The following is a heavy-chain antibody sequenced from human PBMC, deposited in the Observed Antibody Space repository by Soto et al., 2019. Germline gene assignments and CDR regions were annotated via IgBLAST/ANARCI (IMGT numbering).Heavy chain of an antibody. CDR2: MYYSGST. D-gene: IGHD3-16*01. J-gene: IGHJ6*03. CDR3: ARLGAPYYYYYYMDV. V-gene: IGHV4-39*01. CDR1: GGSSSSSSYY. Sequence: SETLSLTCTVSGGSSSSSSYYWGWIRQPPGKGLEWIGTMYYSGSTYYNPSLKSRVTISVDTSKNQFSLKLSSVTAADTAVYYCARLGAPYYYYYYMDVWGKGTTVTAP.